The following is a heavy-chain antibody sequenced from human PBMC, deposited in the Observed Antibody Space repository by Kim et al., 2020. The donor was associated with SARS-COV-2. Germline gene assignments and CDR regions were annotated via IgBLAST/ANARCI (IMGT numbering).Heavy chain of an antibody. V-gene: IGHV3-15*01. J-gene: IGHJ4*02. Sequence: GGSLRLSCAASGFTFSNAWMSWVRQAPGKGLEWVGRIKSKTDGGTTDYAAPVKGRFTISRDDSKNTLYLQMNSLKTEDTAVYYCTTDPFGLWFGELPSDYWGQGTLVTVSS. D-gene: IGHD3-10*01. CDR3: TTDPFGLWFGELPSDY. CDR2: IKSKTDGGTT. CDR1: GFTFSNAW.